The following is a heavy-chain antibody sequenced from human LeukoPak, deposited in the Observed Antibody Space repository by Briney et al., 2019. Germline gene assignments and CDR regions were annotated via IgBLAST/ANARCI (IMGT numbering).Heavy chain of an antibody. V-gene: IGHV1-24*01. CDR3: ATARYGLAVTGYFDY. Sequence: GASVKVSCKVSGYTLTELSMHWVRQAPGKGLEWMGGFDPEDGGTIYAQKFQGRVTMTEDTSTDTAYMELSSLRSEDTAVYYCATARYGLAVTGYFDYWGQGTLVTVSS. D-gene: IGHD4-17*01. J-gene: IGHJ4*02. CDR1: GYTLTELS. CDR2: FDPEDGGT.